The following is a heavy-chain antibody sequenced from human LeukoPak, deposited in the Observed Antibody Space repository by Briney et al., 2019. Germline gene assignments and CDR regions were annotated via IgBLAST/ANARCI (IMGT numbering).Heavy chain of an antibody. CDR1: GGSFSGYY. CDR2: INHSGST. Sequence: PSETLSLTCAVYGGSFSGYYWSWIRQPPGKGLEWIGEINHSGSTNYNPSLKSRVTISVDTSKNQFSLKLSSVTAADTAVYYCARHLFYDYVWGSYRGFDYWGQGTLVTVSS. J-gene: IGHJ4*02. V-gene: IGHV4-34*01. D-gene: IGHD3-16*02. CDR3: ARHLFYDYVWGSYRGFDY.